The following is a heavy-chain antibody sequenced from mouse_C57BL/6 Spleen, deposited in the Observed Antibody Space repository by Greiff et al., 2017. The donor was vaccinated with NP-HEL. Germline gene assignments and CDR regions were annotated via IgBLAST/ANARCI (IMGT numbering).Heavy chain of an antibody. J-gene: IGHJ4*01. CDR3: TRDGGLRSMDY. D-gene: IGHD2-4*01. CDR1: GFTFSSYA. V-gene: IGHV5-9-1*02. Sequence: EVMLVESGEGLVKPGGSLKLSCAASGFTFSSYAMSWVRQTPEKRLEWVAYISSGGDYIYYADTVKGRFTISRDNARNTLYLQMSSLKSEDTAMDYCTRDGGLRSMDYWGQVTSVTVSS. CDR2: ISSGGDYI.